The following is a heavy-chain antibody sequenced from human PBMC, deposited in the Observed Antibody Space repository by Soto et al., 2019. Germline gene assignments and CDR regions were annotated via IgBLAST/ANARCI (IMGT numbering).Heavy chain of an antibody. CDR2: IIPIFGTA. CDR3: ERNSGYGTSQRHY. D-gene: IGHD3-22*01. J-gene: IGHJ4*02. Sequence: QVQLVQSGAEVKKPGSSVKVSCKASGGTFSSYAISWVRQAPGQGLEWMGGIIPIFGTANYAQKFQGRVRITADESTGTAYMELSSLRSKEKAEYYCERNSGYGTSQRHYWGQGALVTVSS. CDR1: GGTFSSYA. V-gene: IGHV1-69*12.